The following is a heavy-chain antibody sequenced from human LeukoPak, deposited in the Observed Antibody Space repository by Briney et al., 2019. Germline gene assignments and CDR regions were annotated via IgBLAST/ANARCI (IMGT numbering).Heavy chain of an antibody. Sequence: GGSLRLSCAASGFTFSNYAMSWVRQAPGKGLEWVSDINGSGGRTYYADSVKDRFTISRDNSKNTLYLQMNSLRAEDTAVYYCASDLYSTSTSCNGLFDYWGQGTLVTVSS. J-gene: IGHJ4*02. CDR2: INGSGGRT. V-gene: IGHV3-23*01. D-gene: IGHD2-2*01. CDR1: GFTFSNYA. CDR3: ASDLYSTSTSCNGLFDY.